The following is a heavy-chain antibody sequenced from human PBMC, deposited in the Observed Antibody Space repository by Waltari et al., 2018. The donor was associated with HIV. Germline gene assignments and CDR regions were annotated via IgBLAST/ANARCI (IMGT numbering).Heavy chain of an antibody. CDR2: IYSAGNA. CDR1: VGSINNPTSY. CDR3: SRLIVTTTSRYFAV. D-gene: IGHD1-26*01. V-gene: IGHV4-39*02. J-gene: IGHJ2*01. Sequence: QMQLQESGPGLLKPSETLSLVCSVSVGSINNPTSYWGWIRQPPGKGFEWIGTIYSAGNADYKTAYDATLKSRVTISADASKNHFSMRLTSVTAADTAVYFCSRLIVTTTSRYFAVWGRGTLVTVSS.